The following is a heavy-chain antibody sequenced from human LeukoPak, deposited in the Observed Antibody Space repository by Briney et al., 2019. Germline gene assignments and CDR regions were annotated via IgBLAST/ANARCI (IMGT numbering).Heavy chain of an antibody. Sequence: KPSETLSLTCAVSGYSISSGYYWGWIRQPPGKGLEWIGSIYHSGSTYCNPSLKSRVTISVDTSKNQFSLKLSSVTAADTAVYYCARVDYYDSSGYLYWGQGTLVTVSS. CDR2: IYHSGST. D-gene: IGHD3-22*01. J-gene: IGHJ4*02. CDR1: GYSISSGYY. CDR3: ARVDYYDSSGYLY. V-gene: IGHV4-38-2*01.